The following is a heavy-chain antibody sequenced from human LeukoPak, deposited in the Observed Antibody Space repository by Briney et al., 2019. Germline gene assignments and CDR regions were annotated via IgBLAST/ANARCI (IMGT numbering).Heavy chain of an antibody. J-gene: IGHJ4*02. D-gene: IGHD6-13*01. CDR2: INPSGGST. CDR1: GYTFTSYY. Sequence: GASVKVSCKASGYTFTSYYMHWVRQAPGQGLEWMGIINPSGGSTSYAQKFQGRVTMTRDMSTSTVYMELSSLRSEDTAVYYCAVYSSSRSGGKLHDYWGQGTLVTVSS. V-gene: IGHV1-46*01. CDR3: AVYSSSRSGGKLHDY.